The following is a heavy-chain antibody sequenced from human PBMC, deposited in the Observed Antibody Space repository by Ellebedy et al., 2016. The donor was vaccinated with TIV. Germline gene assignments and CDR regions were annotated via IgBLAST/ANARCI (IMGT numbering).Heavy chain of an antibody. D-gene: IGHD3-22*01. CDR3: GRYYDSSGGSFFDY. CDR1: GGSISNSDYY. Sequence: MPSETLSLTCTVSGGSISNSDYYWDWIRQPPGKGLEWIGEIVHTGATNYNPSLKSRVSISQDTSKSQFSLQLSSVAAADTAVYYCGRYYDSSGGSFFDYWGQGTLVTVSS. V-gene: IGHV4-39*07. CDR2: IVHTGAT. J-gene: IGHJ4*02.